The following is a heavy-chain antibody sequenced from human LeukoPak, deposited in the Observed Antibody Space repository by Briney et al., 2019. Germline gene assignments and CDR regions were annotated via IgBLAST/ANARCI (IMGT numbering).Heavy chain of an antibody. CDR2: IIPIFGTA. CDR3: ARGRERLELHSPPDY. V-gene: IGHV1-69*13. CDR1: GGTFSSYA. Sequence: SVEVSCKASGGTFSSYAISWVRQAPGQGLEWMGGIIPIFGTANYAQKFQGRVTITADESTSTAYMELSSLRSEDTAVYYCARGRERLELHSPPDYWGQGTLVTVSS. D-gene: IGHD1-7*01. J-gene: IGHJ4*02.